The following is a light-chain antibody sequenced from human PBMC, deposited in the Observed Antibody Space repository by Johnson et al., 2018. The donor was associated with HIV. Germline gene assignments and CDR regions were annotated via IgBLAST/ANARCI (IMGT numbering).Light chain of an antibody. CDR1: SSNIGNNY. Sequence: SALTQPPSVSAAPGQKVTISCSGSSSNIGNNYVSWYQQLPGTAPKLLIYENNKRPSGIPDRFSGSKSGTSATLGITGLQTGDEADYSCGTWDSNLSVLFGTGTKVTVL. CDR3: GTWDSNLSVL. J-gene: IGLJ1*01. CDR2: ENN. V-gene: IGLV1-51*02.